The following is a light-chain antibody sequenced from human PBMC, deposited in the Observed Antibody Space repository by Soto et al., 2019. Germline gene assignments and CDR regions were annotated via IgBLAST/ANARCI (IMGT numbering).Light chain of an antibody. V-gene: IGKV3-20*01. CDR3: QQCGASPRYT. J-gene: IGKJ2*01. Sequence: EILLTQSPGTLSLSPGERATLSCRTSQTVGNIYLAWYQQKPGQAPRLLFYEASRRATGIPGRFSGSGSGTDFTLTISRLEPEDFAVYYCQQCGASPRYTFGQGTKLEI. CDR1: QTVGNIY. CDR2: EAS.